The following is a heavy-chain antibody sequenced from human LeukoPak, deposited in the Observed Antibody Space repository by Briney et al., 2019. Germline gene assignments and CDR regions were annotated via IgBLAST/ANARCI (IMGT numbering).Heavy chain of an antibody. CDR3: ARITRPTTGHWFDR. V-gene: IGHV2-26*01. D-gene: IGHD6-6*01. Sequence: SGPVLVKPTETLTLTCTVSGFSLSTSRMGVTWIRQPPGKALEWLAHTFSNDEKSYSTSLRSRLTISKDTSKSQVVLTMTNMDPVDTATYYCARITRPTTGHWFDRWGQGTLVTVSS. CDR2: TFSNDEK. CDR1: GFSLSTSRMG. J-gene: IGHJ5*02.